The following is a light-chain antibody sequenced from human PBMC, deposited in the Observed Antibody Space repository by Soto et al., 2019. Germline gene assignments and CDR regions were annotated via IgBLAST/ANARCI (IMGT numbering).Light chain of an antibody. Sequence: DIQLTQSPSSLSASLGDRVTISCRASQNIGTYLNWFLQKPGEAPKLLIYVATSLQNGVPSRFSGTGSETDFTLTISSLQPEDVGVYFCHQSDSTPQTFGPGTGV. J-gene: IGKJ1*01. CDR1: QNIGTY. CDR3: HQSDSTPQT. CDR2: VAT. V-gene: IGKV1-39*01.